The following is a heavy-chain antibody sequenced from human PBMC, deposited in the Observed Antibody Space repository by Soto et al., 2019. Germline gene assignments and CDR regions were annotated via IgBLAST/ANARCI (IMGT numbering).Heavy chain of an antibody. J-gene: IGHJ4*02. CDR3: ARDIGGDSDY. D-gene: IGHD2-21*02. CDR2: INPSGGST. CDR1: GYTFTSYY. V-gene: IGHV1-46*01. Sequence: QVQLVQSGAEVKKPGASVKVSCKASGYTFTSYYMHWVRQAPGQGLEWMGIINPSGGSTSYAQKFQGRVTMTTDTSTSTAYMELRSLRSDDTAVYYCARDIGGDSDYWGQGTLVTVSS.